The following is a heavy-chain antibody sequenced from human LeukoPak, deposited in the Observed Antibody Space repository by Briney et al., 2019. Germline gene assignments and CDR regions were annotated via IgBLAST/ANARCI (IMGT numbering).Heavy chain of an antibody. J-gene: IGHJ4*02. V-gene: IGHV3-9*01. D-gene: IGHD6-6*01. Sequence: GGSLRLSCTASGFTFDDYAIHWVRQAPGKGLEWVSGFSWDSGCIGYADSVKGRFTISRDNAKNSLYLQMNSLRTEDTALYYCAKYMGDSSSSGYFDYWGQGTLVTVSS. CDR1: GFTFDDYA. CDR2: FSWDSGCI. CDR3: AKYMGDSSSSGYFDY.